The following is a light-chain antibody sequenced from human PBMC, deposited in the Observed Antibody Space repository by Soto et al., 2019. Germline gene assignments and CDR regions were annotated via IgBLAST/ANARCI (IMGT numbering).Light chain of an antibody. Sequence: SYELTQPPSVSVAPGQTARITCGGTNIGSKSVHWYQQKPGQAPVLVVYDDSDRPSGIPERFSGSNSGNTDTLTISRVEAGDEADYYCQVWDSSSDHPYVFGTGTKVTVL. CDR1: NIGSKS. V-gene: IGLV3-21*02. CDR2: DDS. J-gene: IGLJ1*01. CDR3: QVWDSSSDHPYV.